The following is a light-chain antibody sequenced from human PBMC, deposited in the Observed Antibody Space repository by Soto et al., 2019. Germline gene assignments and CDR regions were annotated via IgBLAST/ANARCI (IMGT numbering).Light chain of an antibody. J-gene: IGKJ5*01. CDR3: QQYGSSPSIT. CDR2: GAS. Sequence: EIVITQSPATLSVSPGERATLSCRASQSFSSDLAWYHQKPGQAPRLLIYGASTRATGIPARFSGSGSGTDFTLTISRLEPEDFAVYYCQQYGSSPSITFGQGTRLEIK. V-gene: IGKV3-20*01. CDR1: QSFSSD.